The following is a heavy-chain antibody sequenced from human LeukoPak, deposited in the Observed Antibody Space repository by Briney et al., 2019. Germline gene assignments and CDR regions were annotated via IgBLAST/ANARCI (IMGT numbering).Heavy chain of an antibody. CDR3: ARREYSSSYDY. D-gene: IGHD5-18*01. J-gene: IGHJ4*02. CDR2: INHSGST. CDR1: GGSFSGYY. V-gene: IGHV4-34*01. Sequence: ASETLSLTCAVYGGSFSGYYWSWIRQPPGKGLEWIGEINHSGSTNYNPSLKSRVTISVDTSKNQFSLKLSSVTAADTAVYYCARREYSSSYDYWGQGTLVTVSS.